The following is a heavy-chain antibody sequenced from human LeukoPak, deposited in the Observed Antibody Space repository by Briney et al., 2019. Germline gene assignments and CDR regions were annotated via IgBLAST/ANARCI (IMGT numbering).Heavy chain of an antibody. CDR1: GGSISSHY. CDR3: ARTGPSGYFDY. CDR2: IYYSGST. D-gene: IGHD3-3*01. Sequence: PSETLSLTCTVSGGSISSHYWSWIRQPPGKGLEWIGYIYYSGSTNYNPSLKSRVTISVDTSKNQFSLKLSSVTAADTAVYYCARTGPSGYFDYWGQGTLVTVSS. J-gene: IGHJ4*02. V-gene: IGHV4-59*11.